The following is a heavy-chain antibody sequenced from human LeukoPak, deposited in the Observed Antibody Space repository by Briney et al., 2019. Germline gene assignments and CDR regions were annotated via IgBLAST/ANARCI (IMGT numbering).Heavy chain of an antibody. J-gene: IGHJ4*02. Sequence: SETLSLTCTVSSGSINSYYWSWIRQPAGKGLEWIGRIYTSGITNYNPSLKSRVTVSVDTSKNQFSLKVNSVTAADTAVYYCATTSVAARWYFDYWGQGTLVTVSS. CDR3: ATTSVAARWYFDY. CDR2: IYTSGIT. D-gene: IGHD6-6*01. V-gene: IGHV4-4*07. CDR1: SGSINSYY.